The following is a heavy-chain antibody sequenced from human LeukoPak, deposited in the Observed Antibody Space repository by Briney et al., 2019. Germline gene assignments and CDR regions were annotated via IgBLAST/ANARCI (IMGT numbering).Heavy chain of an antibody. CDR2: TGLESVHT. D-gene: IGHD5-24*01. J-gene: IGHJ4*02. CDR1: GFIFCLHA. Sequence: PGGSLRLSCAASGFIFCLHAMSWVRQAPGKGLEWVSTTGLESVHTLCADSVQGRFTVSRDNSRNTLDLQMDNLRVDDTAVYYCAKGDDIGKHPTRAYYFDIWGQGTLVTVSS. CDR3: AKGDDIGKHPTRAYYFDI. V-gene: IGHV3-23*01.